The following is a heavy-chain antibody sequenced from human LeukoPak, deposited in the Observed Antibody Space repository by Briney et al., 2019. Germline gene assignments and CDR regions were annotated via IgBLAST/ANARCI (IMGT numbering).Heavy chain of an antibody. Sequence: GGSLRLSCAGSGFKFSNYGLSWVRQAPGKGLEWVSAISASGYSTYYADSVKGRFTISRDNSKKTLYLQMNSLRAEDTAIFYCAKDVYNWNFYFDYWGQGTLVTVSS. CDR2: ISASGYST. J-gene: IGHJ4*02. D-gene: IGHD1-7*01. CDR3: AKDVYNWNFYFDY. CDR1: GFKFSNYG. V-gene: IGHV3-23*01.